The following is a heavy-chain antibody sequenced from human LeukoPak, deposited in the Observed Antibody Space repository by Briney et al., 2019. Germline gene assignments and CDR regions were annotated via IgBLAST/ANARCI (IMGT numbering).Heavy chain of an antibody. V-gene: IGHV3-7*01. CDR1: GFTFSNYW. D-gene: IGHD1-26*01. CDR2: IRQDGKEL. J-gene: IGHJ4*02. CDR3: ARTGGSYPYYFEY. Sequence: GGSLRLSCAASGFTFSNYWLSWVRQVPGKGPEWVANIRQDGKELYYVDSVKGRFTISRDNAKNSLYLQMNSLRAEDTAVYYCARTGGSYPYYFEYWGQGTLVTVSS.